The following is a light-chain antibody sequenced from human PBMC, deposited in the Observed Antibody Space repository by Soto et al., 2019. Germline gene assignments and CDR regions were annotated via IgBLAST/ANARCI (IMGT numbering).Light chain of an antibody. Sequence: DIQMTQSPSTLSASVGDRVTITCRASQSISMWLAWYQHKPGKAPNLLIYRASNLESGVPSRFSGSGSGTEFTPTISSLQPDDFATYYCQHYSVYPLTFGGGTKLEIK. J-gene: IGKJ4*01. CDR1: QSISMW. CDR3: QHYSVYPLT. CDR2: RAS. V-gene: IGKV1-5*03.